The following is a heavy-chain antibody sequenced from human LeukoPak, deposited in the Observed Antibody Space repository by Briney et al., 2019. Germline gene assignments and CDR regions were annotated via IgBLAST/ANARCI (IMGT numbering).Heavy chain of an antibody. V-gene: IGHV4-34*01. CDR3: ARGYSYADY. Sequence: PSETLSLTCAVYGGSFSGYYWSWIRQPPGKGLEWIGEINHSGNTNYNPSLKSRVTISVDTSKNQFSLKLSSVTAADTAVYYCARGYSYADYWGQGTLVTVSS. CDR2: INHSGNT. D-gene: IGHD5-18*01. J-gene: IGHJ4*02. CDR1: GGSFSGYY.